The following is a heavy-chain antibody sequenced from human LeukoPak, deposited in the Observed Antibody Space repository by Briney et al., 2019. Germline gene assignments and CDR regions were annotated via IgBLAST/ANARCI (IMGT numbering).Heavy chain of an antibody. V-gene: IGHV3-23*01. CDR3: AETVGALDY. D-gene: IGHD1-26*01. CDR2: ISGSGGST. CDR1: GGTFSSYA. J-gene: IGHJ4*02. Sequence: ASVKVSCKASGGTFSSYAMSWVRQAPGKGLEWVSAISGSGGSTYYADSVKGRFTISRDNSKNTLYLQMNSLRAEDTAVYYCAETVGALDYWGQGTLVTVSS.